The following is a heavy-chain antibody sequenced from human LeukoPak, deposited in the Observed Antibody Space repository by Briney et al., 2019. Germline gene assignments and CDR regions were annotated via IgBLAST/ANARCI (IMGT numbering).Heavy chain of an antibody. CDR2: ISYDGSNE. D-gene: IGHD5-18*01. CDR1: GFTFSSYA. J-gene: IGHJ4*02. CDR3: ATQELWSYYFDY. Sequence: PGGSLRLSCAASGFTFSSYAMHWVRQAPGKGLEWVALISYDGSNEYYADSVRGRFTISRDNSKFTLYMQMNSLRAEDTAVYYCATQELWSYYFDYWGQGTLVTVSS. V-gene: IGHV3-30*04.